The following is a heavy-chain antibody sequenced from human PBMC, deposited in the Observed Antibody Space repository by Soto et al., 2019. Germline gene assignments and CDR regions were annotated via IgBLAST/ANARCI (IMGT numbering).Heavy chain of an antibody. CDR2: IIPIFGTA. V-gene: IGHV1-69*06. J-gene: IGHJ5*02. D-gene: IGHD6-19*01. CDR3: ARVPYSSCWTGSWFDP. CDR1: GGTFSSYA. Sequence: QVQLVQSGAEVKKPGSSVKVSCKASGGTFSSYAISWVRQAPGQGLECMGGIIPIFGTANYAQKFQGRVTITADKSTSTAYMELSSLRSEDMAVYYCARVPYSSCWTGSWFDPWGQGTLVTVSS.